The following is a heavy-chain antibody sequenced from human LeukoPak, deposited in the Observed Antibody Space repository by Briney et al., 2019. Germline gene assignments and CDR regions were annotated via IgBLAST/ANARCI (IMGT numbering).Heavy chain of an antibody. CDR2: ISSSSSYI. Sequence: NPGGSLRLSCAASGFTFSIYSTNWVRQAPGKGLEWVSSISSSSSYIYYADSVKGRFTISRDNAKNSLYLQMNSLRAEDTAVYYCARSEGYCSGGSCYVDAFDIWGQGTMVTVSS. J-gene: IGHJ3*02. CDR1: GFTFSIYS. CDR3: ARSEGYCSGGSCYVDAFDI. D-gene: IGHD2-15*01. V-gene: IGHV3-21*01.